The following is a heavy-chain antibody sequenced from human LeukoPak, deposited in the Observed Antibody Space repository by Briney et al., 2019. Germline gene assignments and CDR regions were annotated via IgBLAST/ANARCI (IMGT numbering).Heavy chain of an antibody. D-gene: IGHD1-26*01. V-gene: IGHV3-21*01. CDR2: ISSSSSYI. CDR3: ARDRGPGIVGATTAGF. J-gene: IGHJ4*02. Sequence: GGSLRLSCAASGFTFSSYSMNWVRQAPGKGLEWVSSISSSSSYIYYADSVKGRFTISRDNAKNSLYLQMNSLRAEDTAVYYCARDRGPGIVGATTAGFGGQGTLVTVSS. CDR1: GFTFSSYS.